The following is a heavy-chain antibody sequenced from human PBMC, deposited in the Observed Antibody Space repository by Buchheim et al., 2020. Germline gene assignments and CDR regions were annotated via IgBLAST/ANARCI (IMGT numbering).Heavy chain of an antibody. CDR1: GYTFTRYV. J-gene: IGHJ4*02. V-gene: IGHV1-3*01. D-gene: IGHD3-22*01. CDR3: ARGGYYDSSGYTLFDY. Sequence: QVQLVQSGAEVKKPGASVKVSCKASGYTFTRYVMHWVRQAPGQRLEWMGWINAGNGNTKYSQKFQGRVTFRRDTSASTASMELSSLRSEDTAVYYCARGGYYDSSGYTLFDYWGQGTL. CDR2: INAGNGNT.